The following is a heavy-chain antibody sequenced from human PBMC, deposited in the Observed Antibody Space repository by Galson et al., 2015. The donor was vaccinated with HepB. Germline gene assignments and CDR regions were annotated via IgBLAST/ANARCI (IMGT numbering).Heavy chain of an antibody. D-gene: IGHD2-15*01. J-gene: IGHJ4*02. Sequence: SLRLSCAASGFTFSSYDMHWVRQAAGKGLEWVSAIHTAGDTYFSASVKGRFTISRENAKNSFYLQMNSLRAEDTAVYYCAKVGGDIVVVVAARVWGQGTLVTVSS. CDR1: GFTFSSYD. CDR3: AKVGGDIVVVVAARV. CDR2: IHTAGDT. V-gene: IGHV3-13*01.